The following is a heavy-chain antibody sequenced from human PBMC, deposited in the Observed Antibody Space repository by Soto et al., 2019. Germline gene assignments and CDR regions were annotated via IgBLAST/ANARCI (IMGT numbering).Heavy chain of an antibody. Sequence: GASVKVSCEASGYTFTSYDINWVRQATGQGLEWMGWMNPNSGNTGYAQKFQGRVTMTRNTSISTAYMELSSLRSEDTAVYYCARFPYDSSANVDYWGQGTLVTVSS. J-gene: IGHJ4*02. CDR1: GYTFTSYD. CDR2: MNPNSGNT. D-gene: IGHD3-22*01. V-gene: IGHV1-8*01. CDR3: ARFPYDSSANVDY.